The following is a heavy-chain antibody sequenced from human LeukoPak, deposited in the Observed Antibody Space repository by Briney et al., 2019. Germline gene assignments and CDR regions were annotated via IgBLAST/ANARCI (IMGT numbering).Heavy chain of an antibody. Sequence: PAGGSLRLSCAASGFTFSSYSMNWVRQAPGKGLEWVSYISSSGSTIYYADSVKGRFTISRDNAKNSLYLQMNSLRAEDTAVYYCARDETYYYDSSGYDPWGQGTLVTVSS. CDR2: ISSSGSTI. J-gene: IGHJ5*02. CDR3: ARDETYYYDSSGYDP. V-gene: IGHV3-48*04. CDR1: GFTFSSYS. D-gene: IGHD3-22*01.